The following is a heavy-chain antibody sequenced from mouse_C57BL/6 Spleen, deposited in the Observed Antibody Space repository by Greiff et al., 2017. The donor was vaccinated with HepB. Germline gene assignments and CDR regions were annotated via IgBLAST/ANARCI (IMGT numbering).Heavy chain of an antibody. D-gene: IGHD2-1*01. CDR2: IYPRSGNT. CDR1: GYTFTSYG. Sequence: VQLQESGAELARPGASVKLSCKASGYTFTSYGISWVKQRTGQGLEWIGEIYPRSGNTYYNEKFKGKATLTADKSSSKAYMELRSLTSEDSAVYFCARPSLLWYFDVWGTGTTVTVSS. J-gene: IGHJ1*03. V-gene: IGHV1-81*01. CDR3: ARPSLLWYFDV.